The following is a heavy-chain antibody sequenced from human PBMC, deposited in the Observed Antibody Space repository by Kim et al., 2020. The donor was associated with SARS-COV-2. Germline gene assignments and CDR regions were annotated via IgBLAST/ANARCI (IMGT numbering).Heavy chain of an antibody. V-gene: IGHV4-4*02. J-gene: IGHJ5*02. CDR3: ARDVEMATIPLGRFDP. D-gene: IGHD5-12*01. CDR1: GGSISSSNW. CDR2: IYHSGST. Sequence: SETLSLTCAVSGGSISSSNWWSWVRQPPGKGLEWIGEIYHSGSTNYNPSLKSRVTISVDKSKNQFSLKLSSVTAADTAVYYCARDVEMATIPLGRFDPWGQGTLVTVSS.